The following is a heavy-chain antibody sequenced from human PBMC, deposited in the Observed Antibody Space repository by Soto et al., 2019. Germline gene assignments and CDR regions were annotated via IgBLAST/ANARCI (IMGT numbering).Heavy chain of an antibody. J-gene: IGHJ5*02. CDR2: IKQDESDK. D-gene: IGHD3-16*02. CDR1: GFRFRYYW. V-gene: IGHV3-7*03. CDR3: AAYCYTMTCTQVHRYS. Sequence: PGGSLRLSCAVSGFRFRYYWMSWVRQAPGKGLEWVANIKQDESDKYYVDSVKGRFTISRDNAKNALYLQMNSLRVEDTAVYYCAAYCYTMTCTQVHRYSWGLGSQGTV.